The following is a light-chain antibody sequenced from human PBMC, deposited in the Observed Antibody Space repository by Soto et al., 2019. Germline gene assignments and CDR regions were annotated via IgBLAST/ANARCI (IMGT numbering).Light chain of an antibody. Sequence: IGMTQSPATLSVSPGERATLSCRASQTIYSNVAWYQQRPGQPPRLLIYRSSSRATGIPARFSDSGSGTEFTLTINSLQSEDFAVYYCQQYQNLWTFGQGTKVDIK. CDR3: QQYQNLWT. J-gene: IGKJ1*01. V-gene: IGKV3-15*01. CDR1: QTIYSN. CDR2: RSS.